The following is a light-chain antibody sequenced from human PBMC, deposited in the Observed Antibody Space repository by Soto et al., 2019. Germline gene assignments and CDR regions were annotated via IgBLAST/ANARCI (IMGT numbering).Light chain of an antibody. CDR3: QQRSNWPRFT. CDR1: QSVSSY. CDR2: DAS. V-gene: IGKV3-11*01. Sequence: EIVLTQSPATLSLSPGERATLSCRASQSVSSYLAWYQQKPGQAPRLLIYDASNRATGIPARFSGSGSGTYFTLTSSSLEPEDFAVYCCQQRSNWPRFTFGPGTKVDIK. J-gene: IGKJ3*01.